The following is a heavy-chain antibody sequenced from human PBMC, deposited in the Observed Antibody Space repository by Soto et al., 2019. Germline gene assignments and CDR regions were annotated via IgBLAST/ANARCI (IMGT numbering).Heavy chain of an antibody. CDR2: ISGSGATT. CDR1: GFTFSSYA. D-gene: IGHD5-12*01. Sequence: GGSLRLSCAASGFTFSSYAMTWVRQAPGKGLEWVSGISGSGATTSYADSVKGRFTVSRDNSKNTLYLQMNSLRVEDTAVYHCAKLAIKSGFDFDYWGQGTLVTVSS. CDR3: AKLAIKSGFDFDY. V-gene: IGHV3-23*01. J-gene: IGHJ4*02.